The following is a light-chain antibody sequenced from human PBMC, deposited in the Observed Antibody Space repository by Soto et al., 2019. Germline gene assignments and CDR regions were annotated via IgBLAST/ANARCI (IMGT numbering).Light chain of an antibody. CDR1: QSVSSN. V-gene: IGKV3-15*01. CDR3: QQYNNPYT. J-gene: IGKJ2*01. Sequence: EIVMTQSPATLSVSPGERATLSCRASQSVSSNLAWYQQKPGQAPRLLIYGASTRATGIPDRFSGSGSGTEFTLTISRLQSEDFAVYYCQQYNNPYTCGQGTKLEIK. CDR2: GAS.